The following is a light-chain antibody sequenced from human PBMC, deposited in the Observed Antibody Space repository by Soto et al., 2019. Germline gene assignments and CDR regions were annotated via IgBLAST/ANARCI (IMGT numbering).Light chain of an antibody. Sequence: EIVLTQSPGTLSLSPGERATLSCRASQSVTSNYLAWYQQKSGQAPRLLIYAASSRATGIPDRFSGSGSGTDFTLTISRLEPEDFAVYYCQQYGSSPWTFGQGTKVEVK. CDR1: QSVTSNY. CDR2: AAS. J-gene: IGKJ1*01. CDR3: QQYGSSPWT. V-gene: IGKV3-20*01.